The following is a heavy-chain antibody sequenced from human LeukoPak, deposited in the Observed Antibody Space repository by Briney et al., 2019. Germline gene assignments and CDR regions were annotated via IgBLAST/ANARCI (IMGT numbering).Heavy chain of an antibody. CDR1: GFTFSSYG. D-gene: IGHD2-2*02. Sequence: GGSLRLSCAASGFTFSSYGMRWVRQAPGKGLEWVALIRYDGNDKYYADSVKGRFTISRDNSKNTLYLQMNSLRAEDTAVYYCAKDCGDLLLYANDAFDIWGQGTLVTVSS. CDR3: AKDCGDLLLYANDAFDI. CDR2: IRYDGNDK. J-gene: IGHJ3*02. V-gene: IGHV3-30*02.